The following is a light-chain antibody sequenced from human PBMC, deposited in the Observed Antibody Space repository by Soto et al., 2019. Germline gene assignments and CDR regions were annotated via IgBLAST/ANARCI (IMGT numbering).Light chain of an antibody. CDR2: EGN. V-gene: IGLV2-23*01. J-gene: IGLJ2*01. Sequence: QSALTQAASVSGSPGQSVTISCTGTSSGGLNFDAVSWYQHRPGQAPKLIIYEGNKRPSGVSNRFSASRSDNMASLTVSGLQAEDEAHYYCCSYLYTNIVVFGGGTKVTVL. CDR3: CSYLYTNIVV. CDR1: SSGGLNFDA.